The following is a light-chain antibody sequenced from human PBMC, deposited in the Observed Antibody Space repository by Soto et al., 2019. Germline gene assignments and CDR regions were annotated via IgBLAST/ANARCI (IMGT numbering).Light chain of an antibody. V-gene: IGKV1D-12*01. CDR1: QDINNW. CDR3: QQTNNFPIT. J-gene: IGKJ5*01. CDR2: AAS. Sequence: DIRMTQIPSSVSASVGDRVTSTCRTSQDINNWLAWYQQKPGQAPKLLIYAASSLQGGVPSRFSGSGSGTDFTLTISSLQPEDFATYYCQQTNNFPITYGQGTRREIK.